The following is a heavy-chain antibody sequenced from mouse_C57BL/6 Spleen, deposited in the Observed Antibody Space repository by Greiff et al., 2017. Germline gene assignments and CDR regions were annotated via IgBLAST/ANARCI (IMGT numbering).Heavy chain of an antibody. CDR2: ISYDGSST. CDR1: GFTFSDYD. CDR3: ARESPDYDGSVYFDY. D-gene: IGHD1-1*01. J-gene: IGHJ2*01. V-gene: IGHV5-16*01. Sequence: EVQRVESEGGLVQPGRSLKLSCAASGFTFSDYDMAWVRQAPEKGLEWVANISYDGSSTYYLDSVKIRFIISIDNAKNNLYLQMSSLKSEDTATYYYARESPDYDGSVYFDYWGQGTTRTVSS.